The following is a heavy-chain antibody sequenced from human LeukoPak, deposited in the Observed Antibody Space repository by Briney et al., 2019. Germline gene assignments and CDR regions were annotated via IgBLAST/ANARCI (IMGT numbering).Heavy chain of an antibody. CDR1: GGSFSGYY. V-gene: IGHV4-34*01. D-gene: IGHD3-22*01. CDR2: INHSGST. CDR3: ARVSGSIYYYYMDV. J-gene: IGHJ6*03. Sequence: PSETLSLTCAVYGGSFSGYYWSWIRQPPGKGLEWIGEINHSGSTNYNPSLKGRVTISVGTSKNQFSLKLSSVTAADTAVYYCARVSGSIYYYYMDVWGKGTTVTVSS.